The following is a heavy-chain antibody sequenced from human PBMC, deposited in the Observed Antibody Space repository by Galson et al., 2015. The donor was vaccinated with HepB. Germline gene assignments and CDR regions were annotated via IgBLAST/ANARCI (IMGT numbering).Heavy chain of an antibody. CDR1: GFTFSNYA. Sequence: SLRLSCAASGFTFSNYAMHWVRQAPGKGLEYVSAISSIGDSTYYANSVQGRFTISRDNSKNTLYLQMGSLRAEDMAMYYCARAVGPLDYWGQGTLVTVSS. V-gene: IGHV3-64*01. J-gene: IGHJ4*02. CDR3: ARAVGPLDY. CDR2: ISSIGDST.